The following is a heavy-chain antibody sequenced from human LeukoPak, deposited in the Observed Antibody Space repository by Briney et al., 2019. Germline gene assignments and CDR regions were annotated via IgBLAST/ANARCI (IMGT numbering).Heavy chain of an antibody. CDR3: AKDSDSTGYSSGWLTDY. J-gene: IGHJ4*02. D-gene: IGHD6-19*01. CDR1: GFTFSTHA. CDR2: ISGTGNSP. Sequence: GGSLRLSCAASGFTFSTHAMTWVRRAPGKGLEWVSAISGTGNSPYYADSVKGRLTISRDNSKNTLYLQMNSLRAEDTAVYYCAKDSDSTGYSSGWLTDYWGQGTLVTVSS. V-gene: IGHV3-23*01.